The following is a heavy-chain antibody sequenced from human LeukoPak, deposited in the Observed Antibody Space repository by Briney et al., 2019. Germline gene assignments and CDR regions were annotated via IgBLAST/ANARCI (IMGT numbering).Heavy chain of an antibody. CDR3: ARDVGASAPDAFDI. V-gene: IGHV3-21*01. J-gene: IGHJ3*02. CDR1: GFTFSTYN. D-gene: IGHD1-26*01. CDR2: ISSSSNYI. Sequence: GGSLLLSCAASGFTFSTYNMNWGRQAPGKGLEWVSSISSSSNYIYYADSVKGRFTISRDNAKNSLYLQMNSLRAEDTDVYYCARDVGASAPDAFDIWGQGTMVTVSS.